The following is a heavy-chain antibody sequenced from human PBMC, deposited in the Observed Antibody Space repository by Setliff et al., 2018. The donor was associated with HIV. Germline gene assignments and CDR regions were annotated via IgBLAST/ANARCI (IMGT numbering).Heavy chain of an antibody. CDR1: GYRFTGFA. Sequence: ASVKVSCKASGYRFTGFAIHWVRQAPGQRFEWMGWINAGTGNTKYSQKFQGRVTITRDTSATTAYMELSSLRSEDTAIFYCAREPIGGDDAFDIWGQGTMVTVSS. D-gene: IGHD2-21*02. CDR3: AREPIGGDDAFDI. CDR2: INAGTGNT. J-gene: IGHJ3*02. V-gene: IGHV1-3*01.